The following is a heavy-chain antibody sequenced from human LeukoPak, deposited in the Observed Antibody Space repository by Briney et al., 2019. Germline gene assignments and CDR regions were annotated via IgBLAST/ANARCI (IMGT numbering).Heavy chain of an antibody. D-gene: IGHD2/OR15-2a*01. Sequence: SETLSLTCTVSGGSISSGSYYWSWIRQPAGKGLEWIGRIYTSGSTNYNPSLKSRVTISVDTSKNQFSLKLNSVTAADTAMYYCARQISDYYYYYMDVWGEGITVTVSS. V-gene: IGHV4-61*02. CDR3: ARQISDYYYYYMDV. CDR1: GGSISSGSYY. J-gene: IGHJ6*03. CDR2: IYTSGST.